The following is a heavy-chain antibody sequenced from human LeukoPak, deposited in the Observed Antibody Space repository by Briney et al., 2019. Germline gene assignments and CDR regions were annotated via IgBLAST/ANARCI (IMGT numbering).Heavy chain of an antibody. CDR2: IYYSGST. D-gene: IGHD2-2*01. Sequence: SETLSLTCTVSGGSISSSSYYWGWIRQPPGKGLEWIGSIYYSGSTYYNPSLKSRVTISVDTSKNQFSLKLSSVTAADTAVYYCARGYCSSTSCHGGWFDPWGQGTLVTVSS. CDR1: GGSISSSSYY. J-gene: IGHJ5*02. CDR3: ARGYCSSTSCHGGWFDP. V-gene: IGHV4-39*07.